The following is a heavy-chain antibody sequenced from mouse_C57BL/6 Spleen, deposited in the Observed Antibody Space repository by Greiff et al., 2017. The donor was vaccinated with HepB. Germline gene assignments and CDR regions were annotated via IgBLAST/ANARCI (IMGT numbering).Heavy chain of an antibody. D-gene: IGHD1-1*01. Sequence: VQLQQSGAELVRPGTSVKVSCKASGYAFTNYLIEWVKQRPRQGLEWIGVINPGSGGTNYNEKCKGKATLTADKSSSTAYMQLSSLTSEDSAVFFCARSYYDGSSHDYWGQGTTLTVSS. CDR1: GYAFTNYL. J-gene: IGHJ2*01. V-gene: IGHV1-54*01. CDR2: INPGSGGT. CDR3: ARSYYDGSSHDY.